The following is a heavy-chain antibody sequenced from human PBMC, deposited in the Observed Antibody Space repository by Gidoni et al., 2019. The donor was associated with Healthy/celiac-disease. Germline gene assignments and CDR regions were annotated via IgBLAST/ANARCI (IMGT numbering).Heavy chain of an antibody. D-gene: IGHD1-26*01. CDR1: GGSISRGGSY. J-gene: IGHJ3*02. V-gene: IGHV4-31*03. Sequence: QVQLQESGSGLVTPSQTLSLPCTVSGGSISRGGSYWSWLRQHPGKGLEWMVYIYYGGSTYYNPSLKSRVTISVDTSKNQFSLKLSSVTAADTAVYYCAREVGAGAFDIWGQGTMVTVSS. CDR2: IYYGGST. CDR3: AREVGAGAFDI.